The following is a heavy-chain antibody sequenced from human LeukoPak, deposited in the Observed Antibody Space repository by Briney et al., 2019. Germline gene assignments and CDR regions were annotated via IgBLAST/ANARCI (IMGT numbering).Heavy chain of an antibody. D-gene: IGHD2-15*01. CDR1: GFTFSEYA. CDR2: IRSKAFGGPT. CDR3: AKSSVGEGRIIPSGYFDK. V-gene: IGHV3-49*04. J-gene: IGHJ4*02. Sequence: GGSLRLSCTASGFTFSEYAMSGVRQAPGKGLEWVGFIRSKAFGGPTEYAASLKPSFTISRDDSKSLAYLQMNSLKAEDAAVYYCAKSSVGEGRIIPSGYFDKWGQGTLVTVSS.